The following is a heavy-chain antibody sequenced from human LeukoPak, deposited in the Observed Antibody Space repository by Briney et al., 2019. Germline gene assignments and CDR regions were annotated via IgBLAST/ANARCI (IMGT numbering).Heavy chain of an antibody. V-gene: IGHV4-34*01. Sequence: SETLSLTCAVYGGSFSGYYWSWIRQPPGKGLEWIGEINHSGSTNYNPSLKSRVTISVDTSKNQFSLKLSSVTAADTAVYYCARGLWSGYYTDYWGQGTLVTVSS. J-gene: IGHJ4*02. D-gene: IGHD3-3*01. CDR3: ARGLWSGYYTDY. CDR1: GGSFSGYY. CDR2: INHSGST.